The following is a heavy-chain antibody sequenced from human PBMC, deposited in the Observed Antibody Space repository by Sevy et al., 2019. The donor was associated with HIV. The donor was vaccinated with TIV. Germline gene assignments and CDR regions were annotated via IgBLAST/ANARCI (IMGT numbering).Heavy chain of an antibody. V-gene: IGHV1-69*06. CDR1: GGTFSSYA. J-gene: IGHJ3*02. CDR3: ARVDVVVVAATPTVGAFDI. D-gene: IGHD2-15*01. Sequence: ASVKVSCKASGGTFSSYAISWVRQAPGQGLEWMGGIIPIFGTANYAQKFQGRVTITADKSTSTAYMELSSLRSEDTAVYYWARVDVVVVAATPTVGAFDIWGQGTMVTVSS. CDR2: IIPIFGTA.